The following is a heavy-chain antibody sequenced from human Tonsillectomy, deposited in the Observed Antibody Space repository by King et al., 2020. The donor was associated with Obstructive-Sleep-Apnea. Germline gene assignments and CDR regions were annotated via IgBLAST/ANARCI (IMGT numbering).Heavy chain of an antibody. V-gene: IGHV4-59*01. CDR3: ARDLYSSGWVDY. Sequence: VQLQESGPGLVKPSETLSLTCTVSGGFISSYYWSWIRQPPGKGLEWIGYIHDNGSTNYNPSLKSRVTISVDTSKNQFSLKLSSVTAADTAVYYCARDLYSSGWVDYWGRGTLVTVSS. CDR2: IHDNGST. J-gene: IGHJ4*02. CDR1: GGFISSYY. D-gene: IGHD6-19*01.